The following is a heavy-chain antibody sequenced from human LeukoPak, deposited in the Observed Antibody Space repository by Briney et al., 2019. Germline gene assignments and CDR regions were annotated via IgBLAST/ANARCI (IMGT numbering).Heavy chain of an antibody. CDR2: IYYSGST. CDR1: GGSISSYY. D-gene: IGHD3-3*01. Sequence: PSETLSLTCTVSGGSISSYYWSWIRQPPGKGLEWIGYIYYSGSTNYNPSLKSRVTISVDTSKNQFSLKLSSVTAADTAVYCCARNDFWSGYDAFDIWGQGTMVTVSS. V-gene: IGHV4-59*01. J-gene: IGHJ3*02. CDR3: ARNDFWSGYDAFDI.